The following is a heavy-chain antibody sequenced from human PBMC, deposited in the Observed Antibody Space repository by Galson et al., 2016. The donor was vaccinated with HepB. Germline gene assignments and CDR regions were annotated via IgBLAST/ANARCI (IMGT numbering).Heavy chain of an antibody. J-gene: IGHJ4*02. CDR1: GFTFSRYG. Sequence: SLRLSCAASGFTFSRYGMHWVRQAPGKGLEWVAVISYDGGDKHYADSVKGRFTVSRDNSKNTLFLQMNSLRAEDTAVYYCARERGIAAAATLDYWGQGTLVTVSS. CDR3: ARERGIAAAATLDY. CDR2: ISYDGGDK. D-gene: IGHD6-13*01. V-gene: IGHV3-30*12.